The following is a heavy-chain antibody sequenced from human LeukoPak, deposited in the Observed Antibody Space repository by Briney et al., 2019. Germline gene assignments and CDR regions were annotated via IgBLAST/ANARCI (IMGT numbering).Heavy chain of an antibody. Sequence: GGSLRLSCAASGFTFSSYAMHWVRQAPGRGLEWVAVISYDGSNKYYADSVKGRFTISRDNSKNTLYLQMNSLRAEDTAVYYCARASSWYLGWFDPWGQGTLVTVSS. CDR1: GFTFSSYA. CDR3: ARASSWYLGWFDP. CDR2: ISYDGSNK. J-gene: IGHJ5*02. V-gene: IGHV3-30-3*01. D-gene: IGHD6-13*01.